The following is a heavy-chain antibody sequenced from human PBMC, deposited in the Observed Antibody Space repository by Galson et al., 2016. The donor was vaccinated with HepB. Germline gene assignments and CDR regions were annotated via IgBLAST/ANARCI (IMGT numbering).Heavy chain of an antibody. Sequence: SVKVSCKASGYSFTSYGISWVRQAPGQGLEWMGWISAYSANKNYAQKVQGRITMTTDSSTSTAYVELRNLTSDDTAVYFCARDYSSGWYGYWGQGTLVTVSS. D-gene: IGHD6-19*01. CDR2: ISAYSANK. CDR3: ARDYSSGWYGY. V-gene: IGHV1-18*01. J-gene: IGHJ4*02. CDR1: GYSFTSYG.